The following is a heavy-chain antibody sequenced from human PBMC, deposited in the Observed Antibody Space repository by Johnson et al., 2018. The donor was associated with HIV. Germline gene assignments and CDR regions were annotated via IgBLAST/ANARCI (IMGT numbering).Heavy chain of an antibody. Sequence: VQLVESGGCVVRPGGSLRLSCAASGLTFDDYGMSWVRQAPGKGLEWVSGISWNGGSTGYADSVKGRFSISRDNAKNSLYLQMNSLRAEDTALYYCARYFGVVIYDAFEFWGQGTMVTVSS. J-gene: IGHJ3*01. CDR2: ISWNGGST. CDR3: ARYFGVVIYDAFEF. V-gene: IGHV3-20*04. D-gene: IGHD3-3*01. CDR1: GLTFDDYG.